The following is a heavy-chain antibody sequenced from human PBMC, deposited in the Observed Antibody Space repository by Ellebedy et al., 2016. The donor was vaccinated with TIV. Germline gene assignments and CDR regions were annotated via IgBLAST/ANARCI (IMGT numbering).Heavy chain of an antibody. CDR3: AREDYYYDSSGYYNAFDI. V-gene: IGHV3-9*01. Sequence: SLKISCAASGFTFDDYAMHWVRQAPGKGLEWVSGISWNSGSIGYADSVKGRFTISRDNAKNSLYLQMNSLRAEDTAVYYCAREDYYYDSSGYYNAFDIWGQGTMVTVSS. D-gene: IGHD3-22*01. CDR1: GFTFDDYA. CDR2: ISWNSGSI. J-gene: IGHJ3*02.